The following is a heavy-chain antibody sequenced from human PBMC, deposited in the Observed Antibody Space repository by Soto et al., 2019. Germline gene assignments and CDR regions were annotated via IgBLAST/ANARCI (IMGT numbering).Heavy chain of an antibody. J-gene: IGHJ4*02. D-gene: IGHD1-1*01. CDR3: TRDLTGSYYFAY. Sequence: GSLRLSCAASGXTFSSYKMNWVRQAPGKGLEWISSISSSGSSIYYADSVKGRFTISRDNAKNSLYLQMNSLRAEDTAVYYCTRDLTGSYYFAYWAQGTLVTVSS. CDR1: GXTFSSYK. CDR2: ISSSGSSI. V-gene: IGHV3-21*01.